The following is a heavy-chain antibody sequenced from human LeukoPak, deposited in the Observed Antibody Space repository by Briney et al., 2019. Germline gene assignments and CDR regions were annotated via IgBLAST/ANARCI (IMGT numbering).Heavy chain of an antibody. D-gene: IGHD6-19*01. CDR3: TTTLAVAGTSMGY. CDR2: IKSKTDGGTT. CDR1: GFTFNDAW. V-gene: IGHV3-15*01. J-gene: IGHJ4*02. Sequence: GESLRLSCAASGFTFNDAWMTWVRQAPGKGLEWVGRIKSKTDGGTTDYAAPVKGRFTISRDDSKTTLYLQMNSLKTEDTAVYYCTTTLAVAGTSMGYWGQGTLVTVSS.